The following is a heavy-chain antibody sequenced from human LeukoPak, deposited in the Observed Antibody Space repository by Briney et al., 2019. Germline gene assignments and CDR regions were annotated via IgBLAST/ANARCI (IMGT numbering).Heavy chain of an antibody. J-gene: IGHJ6*03. Sequence: SETLSLTCTVSGGSISSSSYYWGWIRQPPGKGLEWIGSIFYNPSLKSRVTISLDTSKNQCSLKLSSVTAADTAVYYCATAVYYHYMDVWGKGTTVTASS. CDR2: IF. CDR1: GGSISSSSYY. V-gene: IGHV4-39*07. CDR3: ATAVYYHYMDV.